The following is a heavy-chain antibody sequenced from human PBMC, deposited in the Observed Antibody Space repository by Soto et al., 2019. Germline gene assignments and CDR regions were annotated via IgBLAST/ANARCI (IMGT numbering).Heavy chain of an antibody. CDR3: ARVMDTAMASDY. J-gene: IGHJ4*02. V-gene: IGHV1-8*01. Sequence: ASVKVSCKASGYTFTSYDINWVRQATGQGLEWMGWMNPNSGNTGYAQKFQGRVTMTRNTSISTAYMELSSLRSEDTAVYYCARVMDTAMASDYWGQGIPVTVSS. CDR2: MNPNSGNT. D-gene: IGHD5-18*01. CDR1: GYTFTSYD.